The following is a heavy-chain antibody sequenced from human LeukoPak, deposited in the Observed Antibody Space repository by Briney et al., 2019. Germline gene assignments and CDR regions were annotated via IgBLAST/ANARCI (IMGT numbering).Heavy chain of an antibody. CDR1: GFPFSSYW. CDR3: ARNGGNSDYDY. D-gene: IGHD4-23*01. V-gene: IGHV3-48*01. J-gene: IGHJ4*02. Sequence: GGSLRLSCVASGFPFSSYWMTWVRQAPGKGLEWVSYISGSSGIIDYADSVRGRFTISRDNAKNSLYLQMNSLRAEDTAVYYCARNGGNSDYDYWGQGTLVTVSA. CDR2: ISGSSGII.